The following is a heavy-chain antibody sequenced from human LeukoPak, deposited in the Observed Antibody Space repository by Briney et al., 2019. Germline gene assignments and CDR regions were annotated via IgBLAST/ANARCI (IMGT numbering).Heavy chain of an antibody. D-gene: IGHD3-22*01. CDR1: GCPFTSYD. V-gene: IGHV1-8*01. J-gene: IGHJ5*02. CDR3: ARVRYYDSSGYYRRRKAAYNWFDP. CDR2: MNPNSGNT. Sequence: ASVKVSFKASGCPFTSYDINWVRQATGHGLEWMGWMNPNSGNTGYAQKFQGRVTMTRNTSISTAYMELSSLRSEDTAVYYCARVRYYDSSGYYRRRKAAYNWFDPWGQGTLVTVSS.